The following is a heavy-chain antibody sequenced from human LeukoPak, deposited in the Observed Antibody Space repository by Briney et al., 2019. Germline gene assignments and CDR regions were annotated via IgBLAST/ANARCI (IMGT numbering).Heavy chain of an antibody. J-gene: IGHJ5*02. CDR1: GLIFSNYV. V-gene: IGHV4-38-2*01. Sequence: GSLRLSCAASGLIFSNYVMNWVRQAPGKGLEWIGSIYHSGSTYYNPSLKSRVTISVDTSKNQFSLKLSSVTAADTAVYYCARIAPRNWFDPWGQGTLVTVSS. CDR3: ARIAPRNWFDP. CDR2: IYHSGST. D-gene: IGHD6-13*01.